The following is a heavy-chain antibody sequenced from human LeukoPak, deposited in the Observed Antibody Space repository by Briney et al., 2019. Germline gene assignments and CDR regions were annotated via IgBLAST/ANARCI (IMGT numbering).Heavy chain of an antibody. J-gene: IGHJ4*02. CDR1: GCTFTSYG. V-gene: IGHV1-18*01. Sequence: ASVKVSCKAAGCTFTSYGITWVRQAPGQGLEWMGWISAYNGNTNYAQKLQGRVTMTTDTSTSTAYMELRSLRSDDTAVYYCARDYDYVWGSYRHTGYYWGQGTLVTVSS. CDR2: ISAYNGNT. D-gene: IGHD3-16*02. CDR3: ARDYDYVWGSYRHTGYY.